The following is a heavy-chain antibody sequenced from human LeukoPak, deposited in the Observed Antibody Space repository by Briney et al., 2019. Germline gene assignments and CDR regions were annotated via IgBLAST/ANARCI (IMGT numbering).Heavy chain of an antibody. Sequence: GGSLRLACAVSGFTFSSYSMNWVRQAPGKGLEWVSYISSSSGTIYYADSVKGRFTISRDNAKNSLYLQMNSLRAEGTAVYYCARGPPLGWGQGTLVTVSS. V-gene: IGHV3-48*01. CDR1: GFTFSSYS. CDR2: ISSSSGTI. CDR3: ARGPPLG. J-gene: IGHJ4*02. D-gene: IGHD3-16*01.